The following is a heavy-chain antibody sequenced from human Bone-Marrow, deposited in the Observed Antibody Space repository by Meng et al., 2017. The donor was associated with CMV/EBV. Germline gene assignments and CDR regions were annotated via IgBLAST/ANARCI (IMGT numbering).Heavy chain of an antibody. CDR3: ARTQWLPIPQNYYRYYGMDV. CDR1: GFTFDHYG. Sequence: GGSLRLSCAASGFTFDHYGMTWVRRVPGRGLQWVSSTNWDGGITEYAESVKGRFTISRDNAKNSLHLQMNSLRAEDTAFYYCARTQWLPIPQNYYRYYGMDVWGQGTTVTVYS. CDR2: TNWDGGIT. J-gene: IGHJ6*01. D-gene: IGHD5-12*01. V-gene: IGHV3-20*04.